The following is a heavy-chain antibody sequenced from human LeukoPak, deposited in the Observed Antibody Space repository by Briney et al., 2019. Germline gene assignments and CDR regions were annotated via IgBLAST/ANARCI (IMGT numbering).Heavy chain of an antibody. J-gene: IGHJ6*02. CDR1: GGSISSYY. Sequence: YPSETLSLTCTVSGGSISSYYWSWIRQAPGKGLEWIGYISYRGNTKYSPSLKSRVTISLDTSKNQISLNLNSVTAADTAVYYCARDGWHYDDYWWLDVWGQGTTVTVSS. CDR3: ARDGWHYDDYWWLDV. CDR2: ISYRGNT. D-gene: IGHD4-17*01. V-gene: IGHV4-59*01.